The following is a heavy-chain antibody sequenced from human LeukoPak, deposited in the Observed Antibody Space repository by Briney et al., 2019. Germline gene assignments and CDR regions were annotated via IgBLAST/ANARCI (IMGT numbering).Heavy chain of an antibody. J-gene: IGHJ1*01. CDR2: VSAYNGNT. CDR1: GYTFTSYG. CDR3: ASVAGGPDGPYFQH. Sequence: APVKVSCKASGYTFTSYGISWVRQAPGQGLEWMGWVSAYNGNTNYAQKLQGRVTMTTDTSTSTAYMELRSLRSDDTAVYYCASVAGGPDGPYFQHWGQGTLVTVSS. D-gene: IGHD2-21*01. V-gene: IGHV1-18*01.